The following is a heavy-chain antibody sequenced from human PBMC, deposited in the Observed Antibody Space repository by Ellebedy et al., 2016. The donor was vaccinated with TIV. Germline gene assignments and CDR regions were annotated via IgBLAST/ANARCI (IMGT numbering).Heavy chain of an antibody. Sequence: GGSLRLXXAASGFTFDDYAMHWVRQAPGKGLEWVSGISWNSGSIGYADSVKGRFTISRDNAKNSLYLQMNSLRAEDTALYYCAKDIGYSYGDDAFDIWGQGTMVTVSS. J-gene: IGHJ3*02. CDR3: AKDIGYSYGDDAFDI. D-gene: IGHD5-18*01. CDR2: ISWNSGSI. CDR1: GFTFDDYA. V-gene: IGHV3-9*01.